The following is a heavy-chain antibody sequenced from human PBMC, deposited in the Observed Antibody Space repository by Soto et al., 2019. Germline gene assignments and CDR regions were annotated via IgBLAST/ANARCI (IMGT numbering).Heavy chain of an antibody. J-gene: IGHJ4*02. V-gene: IGHV1-18*04. D-gene: IGHD3-22*01. Sequence: VNGDWKTSSYTFTRYVISWVLQAPGQGIEWMGWISAYNGNTNYAQKLQGRGTMTTDTSTSTAYMELRSLRSDDTAVYYCARVAFYDYESSGSLPHYLGQGTLVTVSS. CDR1: SYTFTRYV. CDR2: ISAYNGNT. CDR3: ARVAFYDYESSGSLPHY.